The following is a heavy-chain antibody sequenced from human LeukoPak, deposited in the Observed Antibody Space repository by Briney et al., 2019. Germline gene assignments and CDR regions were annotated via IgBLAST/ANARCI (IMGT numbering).Heavy chain of an antibody. J-gene: IGHJ4*02. CDR1: GGSVSSYY. Sequence: PSETLSLTCTVSGGSVSSYYWSWIRQPPGKGLEWIGYIYYSGSPHFNPSLKSRVTLSLDTSKNQFSLNLSYVPAADTAVYYCARHGSGWTFDYWGQGTQVTVSS. V-gene: IGHV4-59*08. CDR3: ARHGSGWTFDY. CDR2: IYYSGSP. D-gene: IGHD6-19*01.